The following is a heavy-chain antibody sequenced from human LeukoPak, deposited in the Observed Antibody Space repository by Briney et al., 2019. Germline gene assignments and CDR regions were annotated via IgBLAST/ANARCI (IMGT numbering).Heavy chain of an antibody. D-gene: IGHD2-2*01. CDR1: GFAFTSYA. CDR2: ISGTGGST. V-gene: IGHV3-23*01. J-gene: IGHJ4*02. Sequence: GGSLRLSCAASGFAFTSYAMNWVRQAPGKGLEWVSAISGTGGSTYYFVKGRFTISRDNSKNTLYLQMNSLRAEDTAVYYCAKGYCSSTSCKESFFDYWGQGTLVTVSS. CDR3: AKGYCSSTSCKESFFDY.